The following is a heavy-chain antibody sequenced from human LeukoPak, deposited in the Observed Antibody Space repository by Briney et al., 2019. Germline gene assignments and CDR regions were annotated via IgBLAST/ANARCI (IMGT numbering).Heavy chain of an antibody. J-gene: IGHJ4*02. CDR2: TYYRSKWYN. V-gene: IGHV6-1*01. CDR1: GDSVSSNSAA. D-gene: IGHD1-26*01. CDR3: AREAASTFDY. Sequence: SQTLSLTCAISGDSVSSNSAAWNWISQSPSRGLEWLKRTYYRSKWYNAYAVSVKSRITINSDTSKNQFSLQLSSVTPEDTAVYYCAREAASTFDYWGQGILVTVSS.